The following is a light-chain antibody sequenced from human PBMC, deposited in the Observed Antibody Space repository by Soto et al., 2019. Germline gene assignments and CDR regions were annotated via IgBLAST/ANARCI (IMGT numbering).Light chain of an antibody. V-gene: IGLV2-14*01. CDR2: DVS. J-gene: IGLJ2*01. CDR1: SSDIGGYNY. Sequence: QSVLTQPASVSGSPGQSITISCTGTSSDIGGYNYVSWYQQHPGKAPKLRIYDVSARPSGVSNRVSGSKSGNTASLTISGLQAEDEADYYCSSCIGSSTLVVFGGGTKLTVL. CDR3: SSCIGSSTLVV.